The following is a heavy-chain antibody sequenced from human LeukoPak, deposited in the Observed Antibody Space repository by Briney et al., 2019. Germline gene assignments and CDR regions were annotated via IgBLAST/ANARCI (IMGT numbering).Heavy chain of an antibody. CDR2: IYYSGST. V-gene: IGHV4-59*01. J-gene: IGHJ4*02. Sequence: SETLSLTCTVSGGSISSYYWSWIRQPPGKGLEWIGYIYYSGSTNYNPSLKSRVTISVDTSKNQFSLKLTSLTAADTAVYYCARARVSSGYWSLWGQGTLVTVSS. D-gene: IGHD3-22*01. CDR3: ARARVSSGYWSL. CDR1: GGSISSYY.